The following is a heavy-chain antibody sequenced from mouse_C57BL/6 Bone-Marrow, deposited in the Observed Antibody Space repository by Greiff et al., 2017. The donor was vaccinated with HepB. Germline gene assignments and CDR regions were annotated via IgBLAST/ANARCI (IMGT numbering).Heavy chain of an antibody. V-gene: IGHV1-59*01. J-gene: IGHJ3*01. Sequence: QVQLQQSGAELVRPGTSVKLSRKASGYTFTSYWMHWVKQRPGQGLEWIGVIDPSDSYTNYNQKFKGKATLTVDTSSSTAYMQLSSLTSEDSAVYYCARPLDSSGPAWFAYWGQGTLVTVSA. CDR2: IDPSDSYT. CDR1: GYTFTSYW. D-gene: IGHD3-2*02. CDR3: ARPLDSSGPAWFAY.